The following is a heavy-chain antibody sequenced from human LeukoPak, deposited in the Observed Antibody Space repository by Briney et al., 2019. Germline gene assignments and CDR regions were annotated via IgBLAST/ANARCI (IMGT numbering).Heavy chain of an antibody. CDR2: ISSSSSTI. D-gene: IGHD6-19*01. V-gene: IGHV3-48*01. Sequence: GGSLRLSCAASGFTFSSYSMNWVRQAPGKGLEWVSYISSSSSTIYYADSVKGRFTISRDNAKNSLYLQMNSLRAEDTAVYYCAREGKGSSGWEVYYVYGMDVWGQGTTVTVSS. CDR1: GFTFSSYS. J-gene: IGHJ6*02. CDR3: AREGKGSSGWEVYYVYGMDV.